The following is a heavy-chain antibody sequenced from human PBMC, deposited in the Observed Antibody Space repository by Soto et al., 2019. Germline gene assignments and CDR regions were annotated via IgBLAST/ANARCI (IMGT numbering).Heavy chain of an antibody. Sequence: GGSLRLSCAASGFTFSSYWMSWVRQAPGKGLEWVANIKQDGSEKYYVDSVKGRFTISRDNAKNSLYLQMNSLRAEDTAVYYCARGRPPSYYYDSSGYYADYWGQGTLVTVSS. D-gene: IGHD3-22*01. CDR1: GFTFSSYW. CDR3: ARGRPPSYYYDSSGYYADY. CDR2: IKQDGSEK. J-gene: IGHJ4*02. V-gene: IGHV3-7*01.